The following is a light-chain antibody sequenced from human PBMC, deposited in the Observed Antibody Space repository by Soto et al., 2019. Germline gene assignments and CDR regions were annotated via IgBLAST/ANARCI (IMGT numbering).Light chain of an antibody. CDR3: LQHTTFPWT. CDR1: QDIRDD. V-gene: IGKV1-17*01. J-gene: IGKJ1*01. Sequence: DIQMTQSPSSLSASIGDRVTITCRASQDIRDDLGWYQQKPGKAPKRLIFGASSLQSGVPSRFSGSGSGTEFSLTISSLQPEDFATYYCLQHTTFPWTFGQGTKLEVK. CDR2: GAS.